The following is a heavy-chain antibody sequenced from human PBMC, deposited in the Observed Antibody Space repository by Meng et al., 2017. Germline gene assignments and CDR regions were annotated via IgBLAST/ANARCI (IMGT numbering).Heavy chain of an antibody. V-gene: IGHV4-59*12. Sequence: GSLRLSCTVSGGSISSYYWSWIRQPPGKGLEWIGYIYYSGRTNYNPSLKSRVTISVDTSKNQSSLKLSSVTAADTAVYYCARGGGFTMVRGVKLWFDPWGQGTLVTVSS. CDR1: GGSISSYY. J-gene: IGHJ5*02. D-gene: IGHD3-10*01. CDR3: ARGGGFTMVRGVKLWFDP. CDR2: IYYSGRT.